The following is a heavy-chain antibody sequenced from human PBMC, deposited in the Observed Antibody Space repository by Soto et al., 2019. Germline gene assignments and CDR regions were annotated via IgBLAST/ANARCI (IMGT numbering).Heavy chain of an antibody. Sequence: SETLSLTCTVSGGSISSYYWSWIRQPPGKGLEWTGYIYYSGSTNYNPSLKSRVTISVDTSKNQFSLKLSSVTAADTAVYYCARLDSDSSGWNFFDYWGQGTLVTVS. CDR1: GGSISSYY. CDR2: IYYSGST. D-gene: IGHD6-19*01. V-gene: IGHV4-59*08. J-gene: IGHJ4*02. CDR3: ARLDSDSSGWNFFDY.